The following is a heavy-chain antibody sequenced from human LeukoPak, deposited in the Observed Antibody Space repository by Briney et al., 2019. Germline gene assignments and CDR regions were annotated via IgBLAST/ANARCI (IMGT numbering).Heavy chain of an antibody. CDR2: INHSGST. Sequence: SETLSLTCAVYGGSFSGYYWSWIRQPPGKGLEWIGEINHSGSTNYNPSLKSRVTISVDTSKNQLSLKLSSVTAADTAVYYCARGGGKIRYCSSTSCYTGIDYWGQGTLVTVSS. CDR3: ARGGGKIRYCSSTSCYTGIDY. V-gene: IGHV4-34*01. CDR1: GGSFSGYY. J-gene: IGHJ4*02. D-gene: IGHD2-2*02.